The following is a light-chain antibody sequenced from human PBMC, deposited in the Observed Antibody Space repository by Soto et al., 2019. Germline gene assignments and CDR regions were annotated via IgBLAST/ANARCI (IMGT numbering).Light chain of an antibody. CDR3: PPANSFPLT. CDR1: QGISSW. CDR2: AAS. Sequence: DIPMTQSPSSVSASVGDRVTITCRTSQGISSWLAWYQQKPGKAPKLLIYAASSLQSGVPSRFSGSGSGTAFTLTISSLQPEDFEPYDCPPANSFPLTFGGGTKVEIK. J-gene: IGKJ4*01. V-gene: IGKV1-12*01.